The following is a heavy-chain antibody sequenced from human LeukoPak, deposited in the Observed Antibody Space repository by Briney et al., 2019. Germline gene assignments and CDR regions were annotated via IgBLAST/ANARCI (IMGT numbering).Heavy chain of an antibody. CDR3: AKGTWELLRFYDY. CDR2: ISGSGGST. J-gene: IGHJ4*02. CDR1: GFTFSSYA. Sequence: TGGSLTLSCAASGFTFSSYAMSWVRQAPGKGLEWVSAISGSGGSTYYADSVKGRITISRDNSKDTLYLQMNSLRAEDTAVYYCAKGTWELLRFYDYWGQGTLVTVSS. V-gene: IGHV3-23*01. D-gene: IGHD1-26*01.